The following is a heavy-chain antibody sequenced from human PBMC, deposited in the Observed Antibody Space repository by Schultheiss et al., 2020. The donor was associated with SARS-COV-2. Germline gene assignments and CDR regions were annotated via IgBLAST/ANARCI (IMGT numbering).Heavy chain of an antibody. CDR1: GGSISSGGYY. J-gene: IGHJ5*02. D-gene: IGHD1-1*01. V-gene: IGHV4-31*01. CDR3: ARLQGRGGSAFDP. CDR2: IYYSGST. Sequence: SETLSLTCTVSGGSISSGGYYWSWIRQHPGKGLEWIGYIYYSGSTYYNPSLKSLVTISVDTSKNQFSLKLSSVTAADTAVYYCARLQGRGGSAFDPWGQGTLVTVSS.